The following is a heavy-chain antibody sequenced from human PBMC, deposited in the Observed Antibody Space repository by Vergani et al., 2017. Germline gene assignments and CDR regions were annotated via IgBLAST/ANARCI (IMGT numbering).Heavy chain of an antibody. V-gene: IGHV3-21*01. CDR2: ISGNNDDV. D-gene: IGHD3/OR15-3a*01. J-gene: IGHJ6*03. CDR1: GFTFTTYS. CDR3: AKEGTSTYYYYYMDV. Sequence: EVQLVESGGVLVRPGGSLRLSCAASGFTFTTYSMNWVRQAPGKGLEWVSSISGNNDDVYYADSVKGRFTISRDNSKNTLYLQMNSLRAEDTAVYYCAKEGTSTYYYYYMDVWGKGTTVTVSS.